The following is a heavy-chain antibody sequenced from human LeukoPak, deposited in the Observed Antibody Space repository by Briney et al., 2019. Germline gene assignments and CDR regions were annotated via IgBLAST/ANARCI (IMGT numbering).Heavy chain of an antibody. CDR2: MYIGGRT. D-gene: IGHD6-19*01. CDR3: AREGIAVADTYYYYYMDV. V-gene: IGHV4-61*02. J-gene: IGHJ6*03. CDR1: GTSIRSGSYY. Sequence: PSETLSLTCTVTGTSIRSGSYYWNWIRQAAGKGLEWIGRMYIGGRTTYNPSLKSRVTISLEMTENQFSLRLRSVTAADTAVYYCAREGIAVADTYYYYYMDVWGKGTWVTVSS.